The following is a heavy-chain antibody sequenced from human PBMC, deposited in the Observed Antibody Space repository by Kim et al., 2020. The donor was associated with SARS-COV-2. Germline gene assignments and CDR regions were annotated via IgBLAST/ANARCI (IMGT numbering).Heavy chain of an antibody. J-gene: IGHJ4*02. D-gene: IGHD3-9*01. CDR1: GFTFDDYA. CDR2: ISWNSGSI. CDR3: AKVSTDDILTYYFDY. Sequence: GGSLRLSCAASGFTFDDYAMHWVRQAPGKGLEWVSGISWNSGSIGYADSVKGRFTISRDNAKNSLYLQMNSLRAEDTALYYCAKVSTDDILTYYFDYWGQGTLVTVSS. V-gene: IGHV3-9*01.